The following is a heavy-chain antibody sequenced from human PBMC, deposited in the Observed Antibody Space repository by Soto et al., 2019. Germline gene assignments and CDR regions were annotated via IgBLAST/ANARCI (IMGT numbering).Heavy chain of an antibody. CDR3: AISPYEDQYYFDY. V-gene: IGHV1-46*03. D-gene: IGHD3-22*01. J-gene: IGHJ4*02. CDR1: GYTFTSYY. Sequence: ASVKVSCKASGYTFTSYYMHWVRQAPGQGLEWMGIINPSGGSTSYAQKFQGRVTMTRDTSTSAVYMELSSLRSEDTAVYYCAISPYEDQYYFDYWGQGTLVTVSS. CDR2: INPSGGST.